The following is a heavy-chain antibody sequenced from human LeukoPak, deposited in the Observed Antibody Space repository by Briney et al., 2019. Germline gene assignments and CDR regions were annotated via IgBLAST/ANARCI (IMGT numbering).Heavy chain of an antibody. CDR2: IRSKANSYAT. D-gene: IGHD5-18*01. CDR3: TRQAYSYGTDY. CDR1: GFTFSGSA. V-gene: IGHV3-73*01. Sequence: GGSLKLSCAASGFTFSGSAMHWVRQASGKGLEWVGRIRSKANSYATAYAASVKGRFTISRDDSKNTAYLQMNSLKTEDTAVYYCTRQAYSYGTDYWGQGTLVTVSS. J-gene: IGHJ4*02.